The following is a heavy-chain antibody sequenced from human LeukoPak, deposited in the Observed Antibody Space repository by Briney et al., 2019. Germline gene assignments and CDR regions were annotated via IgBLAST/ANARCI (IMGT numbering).Heavy chain of an antibody. V-gene: IGHV4-38-2*02. D-gene: IGHD1-26*01. CDR1: GYSISSGYY. J-gene: IGHJ3*02. Sequence: SGTLSLTCTVSGYSISSGYYWGWIRQPPGKGLEWIGSIYHSGSTYYNPSLKSRVTISVDTSKNQFSLKLSSVTAADTAVYYCARDWSGSYFGDAFDIWGQGTMVTVSS. CDR2: IYHSGST. CDR3: ARDWSGSYFGDAFDI.